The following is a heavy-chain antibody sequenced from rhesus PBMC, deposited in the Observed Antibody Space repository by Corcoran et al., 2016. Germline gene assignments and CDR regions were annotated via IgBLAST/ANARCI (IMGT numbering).Heavy chain of an antibody. CDR3: ARARGTIVVSAPNRFDV. V-gene: IGHV4-80*01. CDR2: INGNSGST. J-gene: IGHJ5-1*01. CDR1: GASLRSYW. Sequence: QVQLQESGPGLVKPSETLSLTCPVSGASLRSYWWNWIRPPPGQGLGRYGEINGNSGSTNYNPSLKGRVTISKDASKNQFSLKLSSVTAADTAVYYCARARGTIVVSAPNRFDVWGPGVLVTVSS. D-gene: IGHD3-16*01.